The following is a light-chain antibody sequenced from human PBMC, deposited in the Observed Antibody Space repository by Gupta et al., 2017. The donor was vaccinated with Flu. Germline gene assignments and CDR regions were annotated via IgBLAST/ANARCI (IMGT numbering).Light chain of an antibody. Sequence: STPDVGKYFMLWYQRRPGLAPTIVIYRDDRRPLGGPERFSASKSGTAASLDINGLRPEDEAEYFCATWSDALGGIFGGGTKLTVL. CDR2: RDD. CDR3: ATWSDALGGI. J-gene: IGLJ2*01. CDR1: TPDVGKYF. V-gene: IGLV1-47*01.